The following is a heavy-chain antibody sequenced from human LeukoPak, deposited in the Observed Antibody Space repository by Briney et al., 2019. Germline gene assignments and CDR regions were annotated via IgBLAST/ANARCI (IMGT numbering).Heavy chain of an antibody. CDR3: AKEYSSSWSREYYFDY. D-gene: IGHD6-13*01. J-gene: IGHJ4*02. CDR2: ISWNSGSI. Sequence: SLRLSCAASGFTFDDYAMHWVRQAPGKGLEWVSGISWNSGSIGYADSVKGRFTISRDNAKNSLYLQMNSLRAEDTALYYCAKEYSSSWSREYYFDYWGQGTLVTVSS. CDR1: GFTFDDYA. V-gene: IGHV3-9*01.